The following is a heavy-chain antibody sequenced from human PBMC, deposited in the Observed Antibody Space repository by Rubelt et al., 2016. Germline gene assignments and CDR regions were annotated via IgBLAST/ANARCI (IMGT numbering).Heavy chain of an antibody. J-gene: IGHJ1*01. CDR1: SSYG. CDR2: ISYDGSNK. D-gene: IGHD4-17*01. CDR3: VRGPYGDNGPEYFQH. V-gene: IGHV3-30*03. Sequence: SSYGMHWVRQAPGKGLEWVAVISYDGSNKYYADSVKGRFTISRDNSKKTLYLQMNSLRAEDTAVYYCVRGPYGDNGPEYFQHWGQGTLVTVSS.